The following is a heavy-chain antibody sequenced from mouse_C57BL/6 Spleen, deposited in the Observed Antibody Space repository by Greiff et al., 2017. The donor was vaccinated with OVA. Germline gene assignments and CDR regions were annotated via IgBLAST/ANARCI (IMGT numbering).Heavy chain of an antibody. D-gene: IGHD6-1*01. Sequence: QVQLKESGPGLVQPSQSLSITCTVSGFSLTSYGVHWVRQSPGKGLEWLGVIWRGGGTDYNAAFMSRLSIITDNSKSKVFFKMNCLQSEDTAISKCAKKLGLLYAMDYWGQGTSVTVSS. J-gene: IGHJ4*01. CDR3: AKKLGLLYAMDY. CDR2: IWRGGGT. V-gene: IGHV2-5*01. CDR1: GFSLTSYG.